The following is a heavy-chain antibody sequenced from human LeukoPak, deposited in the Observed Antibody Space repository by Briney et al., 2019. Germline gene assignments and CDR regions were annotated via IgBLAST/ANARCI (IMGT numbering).Heavy chain of an antibody. D-gene: IGHD3-10*01. Sequence: SVKVSCKASGYTFTSYGISWVRQAPGQGLEWMGGIIPIFGTANYAQKFQGRVTITADESTSTAYMELSSLRSEDTAVYYCAIQYGSGSYYRFNYFDYWGQGTLVTVSS. CDR3: AIQYGSGSYYRFNYFDY. V-gene: IGHV1-69*13. CDR1: GYTFTSYG. CDR2: IIPIFGTA. J-gene: IGHJ4*02.